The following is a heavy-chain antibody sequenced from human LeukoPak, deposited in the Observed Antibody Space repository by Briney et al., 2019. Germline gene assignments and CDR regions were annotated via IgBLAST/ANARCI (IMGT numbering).Heavy chain of an antibody. V-gene: IGHV3-30*02. Sequence: GGSLRLSCAASGFTFSTYAMHWVRQAPGKGLEWVAFIWPDGSKKYYADSVRGRFAISRENSKNTVYLQMNDLRPEDTALYFCAKISSSVESNFDYWGQGTLLTVSS. CDR2: IWPDGSKK. CDR3: AKISSSVESNFDY. J-gene: IGHJ4*02. CDR1: GFTFSTYA. D-gene: IGHD6-25*01.